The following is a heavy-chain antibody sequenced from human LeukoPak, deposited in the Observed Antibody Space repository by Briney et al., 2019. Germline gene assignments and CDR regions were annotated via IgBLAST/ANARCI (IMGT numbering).Heavy chain of an antibody. Sequence: GGSLRLSCVVSGYTFRRNGLHWVRQAPGKGLEWVAFIPYDGYKKSYLDSVKGRFTISRDNSKNTVYLQMSSLRAEDTALYYCATDRNCGGGCSNWFDPWGQGTLVIVSS. CDR3: ATDRNCGGGCSNWFDP. V-gene: IGHV3-30*02. J-gene: IGHJ5*02. CDR1: GYTFRRNG. D-gene: IGHD2-21*02. CDR2: IPYDGYKK.